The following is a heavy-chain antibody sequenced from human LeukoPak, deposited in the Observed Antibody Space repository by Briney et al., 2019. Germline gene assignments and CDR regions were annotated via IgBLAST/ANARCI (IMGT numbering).Heavy chain of an antibody. V-gene: IGHV3-23*01. CDR3: AKGDSRGYYYNMDV. CDR2: ISGSDSST. J-gene: IGHJ6*02. CDR1: GFTFSSYA. D-gene: IGHD3-10*01. Sequence: GSLRLSCAASGFTFSSYAMSWVRQAPGKGLEWVSGISGSDSSTYYADSVKGRFTVSRDKSKNTLYLQMNSLRADDTAVYYCAKGDSRGYYYNMDVWGQGTTVTVSS.